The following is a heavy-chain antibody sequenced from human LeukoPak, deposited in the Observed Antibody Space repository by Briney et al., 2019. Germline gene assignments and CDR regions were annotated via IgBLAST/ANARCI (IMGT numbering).Heavy chain of an antibody. CDR2: INTDGSST. CDR3: ASQDVNYYYMDV. J-gene: IGHJ6*03. D-gene: IGHD5-24*01. CDR1: GFTFSSYW. V-gene: IGHV3-74*01. Sequence: GGSLRLSCAASGFTFSSYWMHWVRQAPGKGLVWVSCINTDGSSTSYADSVKGRFTISRDNAKNTLYLQMNSLRAEDTAVYYCASQDVNYYYMDVWGKGTTVTVSS.